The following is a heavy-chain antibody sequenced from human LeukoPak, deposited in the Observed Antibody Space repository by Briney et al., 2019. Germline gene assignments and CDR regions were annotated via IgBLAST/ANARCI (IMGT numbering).Heavy chain of an antibody. CDR1: GGSITSYY. V-gene: IGHV4-4*07. J-gene: IGHJ4*02. D-gene: IGHD3-3*01. Sequence: SETLSLTCTVSGGSITSYYWSWIRQPAGKGLEWIGRTYARGSTSYNPSLKSRVTMSVDTSKNQFSLKLSSVTAADTAVYYCARANFWSGYGLDYWGQGTLVTVSS. CDR3: ARANFWSGYGLDY. CDR2: TYARGST.